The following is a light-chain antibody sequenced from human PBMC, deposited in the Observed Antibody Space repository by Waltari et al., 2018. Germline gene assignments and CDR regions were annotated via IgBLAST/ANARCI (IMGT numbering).Light chain of an antibody. Sequence: QSALTQPASVSGSPGQSITISCTGSSRVVGGYNFVSWYQQHPGKAPKLLIYEVIKRPSGVSIRFSGSKSGNTASLTISGLQAEDEADYYCCSYIGRALFGGGTKLTVL. V-gene: IGLV2-23*02. CDR2: EVI. J-gene: IGLJ2*01. CDR1: SRVVGGYNF. CDR3: CSYIGRAL.